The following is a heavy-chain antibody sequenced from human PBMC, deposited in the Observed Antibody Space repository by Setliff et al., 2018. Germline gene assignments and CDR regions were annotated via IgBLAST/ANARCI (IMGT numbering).Heavy chain of an antibody. D-gene: IGHD5-18*01. CDR3: AKESGYRFDY. Sequence: LRLSCAASGFTFSSYTMNWVRQAPGQGLEWVSSIDSSSTWIYYADSVKGRFTISRDNSKNTLYLQMNSLRAEDTAVYYCAKESGYRFDYWGQGTLVTVSS. CDR2: IDSSSTWI. V-gene: IGHV3-21*01. CDR1: GFTFSSYT. J-gene: IGHJ4*02.